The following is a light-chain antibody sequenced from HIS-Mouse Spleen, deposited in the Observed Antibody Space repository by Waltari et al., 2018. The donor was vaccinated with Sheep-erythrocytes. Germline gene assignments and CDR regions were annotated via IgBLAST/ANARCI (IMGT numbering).Light chain of an antibody. V-gene: IGLV2-11*01. CDR3: CSYAGSYTVV. Sequence: QSALTQPASVSGSPGQSITISCTGTSSDVGSYNLVSWYQPHPGKAPKLMIYDVSKRPSGVPDRFSGSKSGNTASLTISGLQAEDEADYYCCSYAGSYTVVFGGGTKLTVL. J-gene: IGLJ2*01. CDR1: SSDVGSYNL. CDR2: DVS.